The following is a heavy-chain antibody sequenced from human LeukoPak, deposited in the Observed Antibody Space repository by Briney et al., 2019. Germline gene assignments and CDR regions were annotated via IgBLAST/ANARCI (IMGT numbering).Heavy chain of an antibody. CDR3: AKDSRSWNYLFYHGMDV. CDR2: ISGSGGYT. J-gene: IGHJ6*02. V-gene: IGHV3-23*01. CDR1: GFTFSSYA. D-gene: IGHD1-7*01. Sequence: GGSLRLSCAASGFTFSSYAMSWVRQAPGNGLEWVSAISGSGGYTFYADSVKSRFTISRDNSKNTLYVQMNSLRAEDTAVYYCAKDSRSWNYLFYHGMDVWGQGTTVTVSS.